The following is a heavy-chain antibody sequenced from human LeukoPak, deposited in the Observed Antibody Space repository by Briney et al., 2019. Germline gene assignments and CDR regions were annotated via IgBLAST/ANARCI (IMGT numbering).Heavy chain of an antibody. CDR1: GFTFSSYE. D-gene: IGHD1-26*01. Sequence: GGSLRLSCAASGFTFSSYEMNWVRQAPGKGLEWVSYISSSGSTIYYADSVKGRFTISRDNAKNSLYLQMNSPRAEDTAVYYCASLERLGATRAFDIWGQGTMVTVSS. CDR3: ASLERLGATRAFDI. J-gene: IGHJ3*02. V-gene: IGHV3-48*03. CDR2: ISSSGSTI.